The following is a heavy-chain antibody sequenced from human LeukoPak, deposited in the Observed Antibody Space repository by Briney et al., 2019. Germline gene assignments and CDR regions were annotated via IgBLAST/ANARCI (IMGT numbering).Heavy chain of an antibody. CDR2: IYYSGST. V-gene: IGHV4-39*07. CDR3: ARDGSSSWNYYYYYMDV. CDR1: GGSISSSSYY. J-gene: IGHJ6*03. D-gene: IGHD6-13*01. Sequence: SETLSLTCTVSGGSISSSSYYWGWIRQPPGKGLEWIASIYYSGSTYYNPSLKSRVTISVDTSKNQFSLKLSSVTAADTAVYYCARDGSSSWNYYYYYMDVWGKGTTVTVSS.